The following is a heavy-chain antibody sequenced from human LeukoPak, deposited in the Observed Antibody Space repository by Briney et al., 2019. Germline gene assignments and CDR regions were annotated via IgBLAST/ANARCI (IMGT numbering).Heavy chain of an antibody. Sequence: GGSLRLSCAASGFTFSSYWMHWVRQAPGKGLVWVSRINSDGSSTSYADSVKGRFTISRDNAKNSLYLQMNSLRAEDTAVYYCARSPGYSGYDPFDYWGQGTLVTVSS. V-gene: IGHV3-74*01. CDR1: GFTFSSYW. CDR3: ARSPGYSGYDPFDY. CDR2: INSDGSST. J-gene: IGHJ4*02. D-gene: IGHD5-12*01.